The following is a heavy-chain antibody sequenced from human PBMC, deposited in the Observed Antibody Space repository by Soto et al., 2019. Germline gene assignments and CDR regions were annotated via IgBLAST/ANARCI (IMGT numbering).Heavy chain of an antibody. V-gene: IGHV1-18*01. D-gene: IGHD3-3*01. CDR2: ISAYNGNT. J-gene: IGHJ4*02. CDR1: GYTFTSYG. Sequence: ASVKVSCKASGYTFTSYGISWVRQAPGQGLEWMGWISAYNGNTNYAQKLQGRVTMTTDTSTSTAYMELRSLRSDDTAVYYCARSPVFLEWLSGQYLFWGQGTLVTVSS. CDR3: ARSPVFLEWLSGQYLF.